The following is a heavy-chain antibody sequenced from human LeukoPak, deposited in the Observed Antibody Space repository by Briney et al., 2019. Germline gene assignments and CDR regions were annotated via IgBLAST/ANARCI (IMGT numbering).Heavy chain of an antibody. CDR2: ISSSSSYI. Sequence: GGSLRLSCAASGFTFSSYTMNWVRQAPGKGLEWVSSISSSSSYIYYADSVKDRFTISRDNAKNSLYLQINSLRAEDTAVYYCAKQWRGTGDAFDIWGQGTLVTVSS. CDR3: AKQWRGTGDAFDI. J-gene: IGHJ3*02. CDR1: GFTFSSYT. D-gene: IGHD3/OR15-3a*01. V-gene: IGHV3-21*04.